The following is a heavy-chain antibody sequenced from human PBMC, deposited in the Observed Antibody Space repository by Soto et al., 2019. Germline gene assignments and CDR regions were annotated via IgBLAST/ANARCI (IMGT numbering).Heavy chain of an antibody. Sequence: PSETLSLTCAVSGGSISSGGYSWSWIRQPPGKGLEWIGYIYHSGSTYYNPSLKSRVTISVDRSKNQFSLKLSSVTAADTAVYYCARERNWIDYWGQGTLVTVSS. J-gene: IGHJ4*02. CDR3: ARERNWIDY. CDR2: IYHSGST. D-gene: IGHD1-1*01. CDR1: GGSISSGGYS. V-gene: IGHV4-30-2*01.